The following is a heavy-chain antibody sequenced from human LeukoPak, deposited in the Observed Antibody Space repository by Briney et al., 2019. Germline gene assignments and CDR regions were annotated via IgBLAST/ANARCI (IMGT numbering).Heavy chain of an antibody. D-gene: IGHD6-19*01. J-gene: IGHJ4*02. CDR1: GDSFSNNSAA. CDR3: ARAPTPIIAVAGSFDY. CDR2: TYYRSKWYD. Sequence: SQTLSLTCAISGDSFSNNSAAWNWIRQSPSRGLEWPGRTYYRSKWYDDYAVSVKSRITINPDTSKNQFSLQVNSVTPEDTAVYYCARAPTPIIAVAGSFDYWGQGTLVTVSS. V-gene: IGHV6-1*01.